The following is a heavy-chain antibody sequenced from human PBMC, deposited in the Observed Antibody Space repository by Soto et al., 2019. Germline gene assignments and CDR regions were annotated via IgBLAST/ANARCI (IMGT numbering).Heavy chain of an antibody. V-gene: IGHV3-33*08. CDR3: ARDRANIVVVPAAIPNDAFDI. Sequence: GGSLRLSCAASGFTFSSYGMHWVRQAPGKGLEWVAVIWYDGSNKYYADSVKGRFTISRDNSKNTLYLQMNSLRAEDTAVYYCARDRANIVVVPAAIPNDAFDIWGQGTMVTVSS. CDR2: IWYDGSNK. D-gene: IGHD2-2*01. CDR1: GFTFSSYG. J-gene: IGHJ3*02.